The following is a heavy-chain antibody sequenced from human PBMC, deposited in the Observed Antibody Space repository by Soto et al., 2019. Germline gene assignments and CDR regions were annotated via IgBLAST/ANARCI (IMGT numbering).Heavy chain of an antibody. CDR1: GFTFSSYG. D-gene: IGHD3-22*01. CDR2: ISYDGSNK. V-gene: IGHV3-30*18. CDR3: AKDFGYDSSGYSGYYGMDV. Sequence: PGGSLRLSCAASGFTFSSYGMHWVRQAPGKGLEWVAVISYDGSNKYYADSVKGRFTISRDNSKNTLYLQMNSLRAEDTAVYYCAKDFGYDSSGYSGYYGMDVWGQGTTVTVSS. J-gene: IGHJ6*02.